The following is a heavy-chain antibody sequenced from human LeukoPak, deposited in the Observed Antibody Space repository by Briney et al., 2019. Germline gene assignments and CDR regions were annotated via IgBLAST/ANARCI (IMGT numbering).Heavy chain of an antibody. J-gene: IGHJ4*02. CDR3: AKDSHSGYFDY. CDR1: EFSLTTYG. V-gene: IGHV3-23*01. Sequence: PGGTLRLSCAASEFSLTTYGMSWVRQSPGKGLEWVSGIGGYDHSTYYPDSLKGRFTISKDTSKNTLYLQMNSLTAGDTAVYYCAKDSHSGYFDYWGQGTLVTVSS. CDR2: IGGYDHST. D-gene: IGHD1-26*01.